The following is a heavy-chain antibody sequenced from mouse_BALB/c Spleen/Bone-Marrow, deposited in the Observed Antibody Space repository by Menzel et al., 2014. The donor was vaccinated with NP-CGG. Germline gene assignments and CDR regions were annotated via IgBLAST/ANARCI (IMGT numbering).Heavy chain of an antibody. CDR1: GYTFTSYW. Sequence: QAQLKESGAELARPGASVKLSCKASGYTFTSYWMQWVKQRPGQGLEWIGAIYPGDGDTRYTQKFKGKATLTADKSSSTAYMQLSSLASEDSAVYYCARGGGGFDYWGQGTTLTVSS. V-gene: IGHV1-87*01. CDR3: ARGGGGFDY. CDR2: IYPGDGDT. J-gene: IGHJ2*01.